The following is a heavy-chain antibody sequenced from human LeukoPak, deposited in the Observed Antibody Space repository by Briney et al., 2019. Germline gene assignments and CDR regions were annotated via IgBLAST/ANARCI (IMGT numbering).Heavy chain of an antibody. J-gene: IGHJ4*02. D-gene: IGHD6-19*01. CDR3: ARSYSSGFDY. CDR2: ITSSSSYI. V-gene: IGHV3-21*01. Sequence: EWVSSITSSSSYIYYADSVKGRFTISRDNAKNSLYLQMNSLRAEDTAVYYCARSYSSGFDYWGQGTLVTVSS.